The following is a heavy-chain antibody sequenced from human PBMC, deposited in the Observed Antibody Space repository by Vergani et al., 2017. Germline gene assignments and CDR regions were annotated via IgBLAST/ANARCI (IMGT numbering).Heavy chain of an antibody. Sequence: VQLVESGGGVVQPGRSLRLSCAASGFTFSRYWMSWVRQAPGKGLEWVANIKQDGSEQYYVDSVKGRFTISRDNAKNSVFLQISSLRAEDTAVYYCAIIVGASRDYWGQGTLVTVSS. CDR3: AIIVGASRDY. V-gene: IGHV3-7*03. D-gene: IGHD1-26*01. CDR2: IKQDGSEQ. CDR1: GFTFSRYW. J-gene: IGHJ4*02.